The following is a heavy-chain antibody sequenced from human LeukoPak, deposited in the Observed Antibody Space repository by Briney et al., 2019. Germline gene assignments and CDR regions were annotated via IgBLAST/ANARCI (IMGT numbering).Heavy chain of an antibody. J-gene: IGHJ4*02. CDR1: GYSFPTYW. V-gene: IGHV5-51*01. CDR2: IYPDDSDT. Sequence: GESLKISCKGSGYSFPTYWIGWVRQMPGKGLKLMGIIYPDDSDTRYSPSFQGQVTISADKSISTAYLQWSSLKASDTAMYYCARGYTYFDYWGQGTLVTVSS. CDR3: ARGYTYFDY. D-gene: IGHD5-18*01.